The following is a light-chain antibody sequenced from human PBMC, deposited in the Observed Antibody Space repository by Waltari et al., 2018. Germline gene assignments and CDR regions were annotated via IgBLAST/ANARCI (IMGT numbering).Light chain of an antibody. CDR1: QSVTTSS. V-gene: IGKV3-20*01. J-gene: IGKJ1*01. CDR2: GAS. CDR3: QQYGSSTWT. Sequence: EIVLTQSPGTLSLSPGERDTISCRASQSVTTSSLAWYQQKPGQAPRLLIYGASSRATDIPVRVGGSVSGRDFTLTISRLGPEDFAVYYCQQYGSSTWTFGQGTKVEVK.